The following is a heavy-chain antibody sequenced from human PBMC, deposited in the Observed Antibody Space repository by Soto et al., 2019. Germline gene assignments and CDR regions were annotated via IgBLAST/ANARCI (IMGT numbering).Heavy chain of an antibody. CDR1: GYTFTGYY. CDR2: INAGNGNT. CDR3: ARDVDGYFPDY. J-gene: IGHJ4*02. D-gene: IGHD3-22*01. Sequence: GASVKVSCKASGYTFTGYYMHWVRQAPGQRLEWMGWINAGNGNTKYSQKFQGRVTITRDTSASTAYMELSSLRSEDTAVYYCARDVDGYFPDYWGQGTLVTVSS. V-gene: IGHV1-3*01.